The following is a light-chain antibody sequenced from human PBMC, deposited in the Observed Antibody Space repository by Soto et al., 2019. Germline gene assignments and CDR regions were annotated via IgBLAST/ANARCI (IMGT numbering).Light chain of an antibody. CDR2: DAS. V-gene: IGKV3-11*01. Sequence: EIVLTQSPATMSLSPGERATLSCRAGQSFSSSLAWYQQKPCQAPRLLIYDASNRATGIPARFSGSGSGTDFTLTISSLEPEDFAVYYCQQRSNWPRTFGQGTKLEIK. J-gene: IGKJ2*01. CDR3: QQRSNWPRT. CDR1: QSFSSS.